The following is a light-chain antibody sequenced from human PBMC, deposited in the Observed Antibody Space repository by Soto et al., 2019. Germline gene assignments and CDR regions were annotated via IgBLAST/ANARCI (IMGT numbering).Light chain of an antibody. J-gene: IGLJ1*01. CDR1: SSDVGGSNY. CDR2: DVS. CDR3: GSYTCSSLYV. Sequence: QSALTQPASVSGSPGQSITISCTGTSSDVGGSNYVSWYQQLPGKAPKLMIYDVSDRPSGVSNRFAGSKSGNTSSLTISGLQAEDEADYYCGSYTCSSLYVFGSGTKVTVL. V-gene: IGLV2-14*01.